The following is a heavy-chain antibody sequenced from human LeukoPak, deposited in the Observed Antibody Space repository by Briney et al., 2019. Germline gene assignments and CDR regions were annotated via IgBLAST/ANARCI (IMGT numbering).Heavy chain of an antibody. Sequence: PGGSLRLSCAASGFTFSSYSMNWVRQAPGKGLEWVSYISSSSSYIYYADSVKGRFTISRDNAGNSLYLQMNSLRAEDTAVYYCARELGQSDHWGQGTLVAVSS. CDR1: GFTFSSYS. V-gene: IGHV3-21*05. CDR2: ISSSSSYI. J-gene: IGHJ4*02. CDR3: ARELGQSDH.